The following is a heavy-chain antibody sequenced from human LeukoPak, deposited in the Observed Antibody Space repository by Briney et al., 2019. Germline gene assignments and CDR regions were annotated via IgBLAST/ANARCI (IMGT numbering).Heavy chain of an antibody. CDR3: ARTQKTGAAAGPY. CDR1: GGSISSSSYY. Sequence: PSETLSLTCTVSGGSISSSSYYWGWIRQPPGKGLEWIGSIYYSGSTYYNPSLKSRVTISVDTSKNQFSLKLNSVTAADTAVYYCARTQKTGAAAGPYWGQGTLVTVSS. V-gene: IGHV4-39*01. D-gene: IGHD6-13*01. J-gene: IGHJ4*02. CDR2: IYYSGST.